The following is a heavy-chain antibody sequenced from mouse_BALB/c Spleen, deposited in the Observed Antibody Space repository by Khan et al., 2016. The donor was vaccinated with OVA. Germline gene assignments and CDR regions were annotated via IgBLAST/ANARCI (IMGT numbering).Heavy chain of an antibody. Sequence: EVQLVESGPGLVKPSQSLSLICTVTGYSITSDYARNWIRQFPGNKLEWMGFISYSGNTKYNPSLKSRISITRDTSKNQFFLQLNSMTTEDTATYYCARVYGGDFDYWGQGTTLTVSS. J-gene: IGHJ2*01. CDR1: GYSITSDYA. CDR3: ARVYGGDFDY. V-gene: IGHV3-2*02. CDR2: ISYSGNT. D-gene: IGHD1-1*01.